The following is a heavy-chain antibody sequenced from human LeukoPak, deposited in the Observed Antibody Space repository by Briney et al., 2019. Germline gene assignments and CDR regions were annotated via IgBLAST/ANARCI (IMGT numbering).Heavy chain of an antibody. CDR2: ISYDGSNK. V-gene: IGHV3-30-3*01. CDR1: GFTFSSYA. CDR3: ARVLGSGGSGVSNWFDP. D-gene: IGHD2-15*01. Sequence: GGSLRLSCAASGFTFSSYAMHWVRQAPGKGLEWVAVISYDGSNKYYADSVKGRFTISRDNSKNTLYLQMNSLRAEDTAVYYCARVLGSGGSGVSNWFDPWGQGTLATVSS. J-gene: IGHJ5*02.